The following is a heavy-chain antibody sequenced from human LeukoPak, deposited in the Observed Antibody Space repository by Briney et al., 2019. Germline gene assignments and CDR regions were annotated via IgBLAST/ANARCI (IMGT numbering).Heavy chain of an antibody. J-gene: IGHJ6*04. CDR2: IKQDGSEK. V-gene: IGHV3-7*01. Sequence: GGSLRLSCAASGFTFSSYWMSWVRQAPGKGLEWVANIKQDGSEKYYVDSVKGRFTVSRDNAKNSLYLQMNSLRAEDTAVYYCAELGITMIGGLWGKGTTVTISS. CDR1: GFTFSSYW. CDR3: AELGITMIGGL. D-gene: IGHD3-10*02.